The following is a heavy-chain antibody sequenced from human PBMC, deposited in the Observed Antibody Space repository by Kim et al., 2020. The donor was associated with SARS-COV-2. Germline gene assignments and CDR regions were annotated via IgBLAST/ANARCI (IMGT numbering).Heavy chain of an antibody. CDR2: IYYSGST. V-gene: IGHV4-61*01. CDR1: GGSVSSGSYY. D-gene: IGHD2-15*01. J-gene: IGHJ4*02. Sequence: SETLSLTCTVSGGSVSSGSYYWSWIRQPPGKGLEWIGYIYYSGSTNYNPSLKSRVTISVDTSKNQFSLKLSSVTAADTAVYYCAREGDRACYDYWGQGTLVTVSS. CDR3: AREGDRACYDY.